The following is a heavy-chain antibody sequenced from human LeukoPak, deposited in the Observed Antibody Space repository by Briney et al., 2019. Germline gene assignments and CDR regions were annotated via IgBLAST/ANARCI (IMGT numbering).Heavy chain of an antibody. CDR3: ACSQVAQGGNFDY. CDR2: IWFDGKNE. D-gene: IGHD1-26*01. V-gene: IGHV3-33*01. Sequence: GGSLRLSCAASGFTFSSYGMHWVRQAPGKGLEWVADIWFDGKNEHFADSVKGRFTISRDNSKNTMYLQINSLRAEDTAVYYCACSQVAQGGNFDYWGQGTLVTVSS. CDR1: GFTFSSYG. J-gene: IGHJ4*02.